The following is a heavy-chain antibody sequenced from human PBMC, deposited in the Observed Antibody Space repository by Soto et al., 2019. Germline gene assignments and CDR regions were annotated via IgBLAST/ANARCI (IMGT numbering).Heavy chain of an antibody. J-gene: IGHJ4*02. CDR3: ASIHDYGGNSYDL. V-gene: IGHV3-11*06. CDR2: ISSSSAYT. CDR1: GFTFSDYD. Sequence: GGSLRLSCAASGFTFSDYDMSWIRQAPGKGLEWVSYISSSSAYTNYADSVKGRFTTSRDNTRNSLYLQMSSLGAEDTAVYYCASIHDYGGNSYDLWGQGSLVTVSS. D-gene: IGHD4-17*01.